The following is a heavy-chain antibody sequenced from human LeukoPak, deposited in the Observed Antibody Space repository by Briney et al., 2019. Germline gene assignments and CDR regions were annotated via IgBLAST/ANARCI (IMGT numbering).Heavy chain of an antibody. CDR2: INHSGST. D-gene: IGHD1-26*01. CDR1: GGSLSGYY. V-gene: IGHV4-34*01. CDR3: ARGRSGSYYGSLSFDY. J-gene: IGHJ4*02. Sequence: SETLSLTCAAYGGSLSGYYWSWIRQPPGKGLEWIGEINHSGSTNYNPSLKSRVTISVDTSKNQFSLKLSSVTAADTAVYYCARGRSGSYYGSLSFDYWGQGTLVTVSS.